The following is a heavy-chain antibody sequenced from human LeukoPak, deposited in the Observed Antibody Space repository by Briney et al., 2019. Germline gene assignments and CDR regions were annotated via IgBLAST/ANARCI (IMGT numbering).Heavy chain of an antibody. V-gene: IGHV3-53*01. CDR3: ARDDTSGGYYEFGY. CDR1: EFSVGSNY. J-gene: IGHJ4*02. CDR2: IANDGRT. Sequence: GGSLRLSCAASEFSVGSNYMTWVRQAPGKGLECVSVIANDGRTYYANSVKGRFTISRDISKNMVYLQMNSLRADDTVVYYCARDDTSGGYYEFGYWGQGTLVTVSS. D-gene: IGHD6-19*01.